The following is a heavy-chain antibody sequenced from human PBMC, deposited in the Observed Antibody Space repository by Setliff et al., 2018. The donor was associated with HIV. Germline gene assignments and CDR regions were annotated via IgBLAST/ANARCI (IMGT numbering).Heavy chain of an antibody. CDR1: GGSISSGGYY. CDR3: ARGLVVVTDSDYDTNYYYYYYMDV. CDR2: IYYSGST. V-gene: IGHV4-31*03. D-gene: IGHD5-12*01. J-gene: IGHJ6*03. Sequence: SETLSLTCTVSGGSISSGGYYWSWIRQHPGKGLEWIEYIYYSGSTYYNPSLKSRVTISIDTSKNQFSLKLSSVTAADTAVYYCARGLVVVTDSDYDTNYYYYYYMDVWGKGTTVTVSS.